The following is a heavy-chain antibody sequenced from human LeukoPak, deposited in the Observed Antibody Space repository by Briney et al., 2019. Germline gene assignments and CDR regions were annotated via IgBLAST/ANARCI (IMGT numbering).Heavy chain of an antibody. J-gene: IGHJ4*02. CDR3: VRDVGHFDIDY. CDR1: GGSISSGGYS. Sequence: SETLSLTCAVSGGSISSGGYSWSWIRQPPGKGLEWIGYIYHSGSTYYNPSLKSRVTISVDRSKNQFSLKLSSVTAADTAVYYCVRDVGHFDIDYWGRGTLVTVSS. D-gene: IGHD3-9*01. CDR2: IYHSGST. V-gene: IGHV4-30-2*01.